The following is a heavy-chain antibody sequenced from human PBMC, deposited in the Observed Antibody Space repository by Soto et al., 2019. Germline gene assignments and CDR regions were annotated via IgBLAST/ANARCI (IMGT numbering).Heavy chain of an antibody. D-gene: IGHD5-18*01. Sequence: KPSETLSLTCAVYGGSFSGYYWSWIRQPPGKGLEWIGEINHSGSTNYNPSLKSRVTISVDTSKNQFSLKPSSVTAADTAVYYCAAHVDTAMVIFDYWGQGTLVTVSS. V-gene: IGHV4-34*01. CDR1: GGSFSGYY. CDR3: AAHVDTAMVIFDY. CDR2: INHSGST. J-gene: IGHJ4*02.